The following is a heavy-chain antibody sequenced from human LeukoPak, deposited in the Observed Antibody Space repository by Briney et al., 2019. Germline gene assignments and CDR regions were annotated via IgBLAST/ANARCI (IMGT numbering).Heavy chain of an antibody. CDR1: GGTFSSYA. D-gene: IGHD2-2*01. CDR3: ARDRGVDRGQLLLNWFDP. V-gene: IGHV1-69*04. Sequence: ASVKVSCKASGGTFSSYAISWVRQAPGQGLEWMGRIIPIFGIANYAQKFQGRVTITADKSTSTAYTELSSLRSEDTAVYYCARDRGVDRGQLLLNWFDPWGQGTLVTVSS. J-gene: IGHJ5*02. CDR2: IIPIFGIA.